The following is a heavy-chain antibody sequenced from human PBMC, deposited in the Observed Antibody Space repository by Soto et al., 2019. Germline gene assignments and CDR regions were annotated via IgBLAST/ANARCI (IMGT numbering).Heavy chain of an antibody. CDR2: ISFTGNT. Sequence: ASETLSLTCSASGGSITSSSHFWGWVRQPPGKGLEWIGTISFTGNTYYTPSLKSRLTMSIDTSKNEFSLRLNSVTAADTAVYYCAGQTFTIAAASYGRSNWFDPWGPGTLVTVSS. V-gene: IGHV4-39*01. CDR1: GGSITSSSHF. CDR3: AGQTFTIAAASYGRSNWFDP. J-gene: IGHJ5*02. D-gene: IGHD6-25*01.